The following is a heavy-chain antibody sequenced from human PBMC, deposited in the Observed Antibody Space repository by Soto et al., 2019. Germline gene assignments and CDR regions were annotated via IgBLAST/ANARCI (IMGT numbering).Heavy chain of an antibody. CDR3: ARCYGSGSYYNGLFDH. CDR1: GGSIGYYY. V-gene: IGHV4-59*01. D-gene: IGHD3-10*01. J-gene: IGHJ4*02. Sequence: PSETLSLTCSTSGGSIGYYYWSWIRQPPGKGLEWIGYIYYSGSTTYNPSLKSRVTISVDTSKNKFFLKLSSVTAADTAVYYCARCYGSGSYYNGLFDHWGQGTLVTVSS. CDR2: IYYSGST.